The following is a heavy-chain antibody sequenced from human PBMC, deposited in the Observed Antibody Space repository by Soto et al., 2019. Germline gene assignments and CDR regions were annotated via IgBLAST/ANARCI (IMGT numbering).Heavy chain of an antibody. V-gene: IGHV4-34*01. Sequence: QVQLQQWGAGLLKPSETLSLTCAVYGGSFSGYYWTWIRQPPGTGLEWIGEIKHSGSTNYNPSLKSRVTISVATSKNQFSLKLTSVTAADTAVYYCARDKITGLFDYWGQGTLVTVSS. CDR1: GGSFSGYY. J-gene: IGHJ4*02. CDR2: IKHSGST. D-gene: IGHD2-8*02. CDR3: ARDKITGLFDY.